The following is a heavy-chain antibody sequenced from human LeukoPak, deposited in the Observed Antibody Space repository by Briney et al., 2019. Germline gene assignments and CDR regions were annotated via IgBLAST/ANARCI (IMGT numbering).Heavy chain of an antibody. V-gene: IGHV1-18*01. CDR2: ISAYKGNT. CDR3: AIQRGVVVAATPYFDY. D-gene: IGHD2-15*01. Sequence: ALVKVSCKASGYTFTSYGISWVRQAPGQGLEWRGWISAYKGNTNYAQKLHGRVTMTTDTSTRTANMALRTLRSDATAVYYLAIQRGVVVAATPYFDYWGQGTLVTVSS. J-gene: IGHJ4*02. CDR1: GYTFTSYG.